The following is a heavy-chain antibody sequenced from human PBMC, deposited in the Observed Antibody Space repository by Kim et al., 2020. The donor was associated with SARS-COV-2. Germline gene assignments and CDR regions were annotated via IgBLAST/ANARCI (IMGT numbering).Heavy chain of an antibody. Sequence: ASVKVSCRASGYTFANFGISWVRQAPGQGLEWVGWISAYNSNTNYAVKLQGRVSMTTDPSTNTAYMDLRSLRSDDTAVYYCVRDLRSYDFCNAAYHFDYW. V-gene: IGHV1-18*01. CDR1: GYTFANFG. D-gene: IGHD3-3*01. CDR2: ISAYNSNT. J-gene: IGHJ4*01. CDR3: VRDLRSYDFCNAAYHFDY.